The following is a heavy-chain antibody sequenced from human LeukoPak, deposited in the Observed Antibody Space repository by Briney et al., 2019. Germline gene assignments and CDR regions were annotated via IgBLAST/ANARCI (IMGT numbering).Heavy chain of an antibody. J-gene: IGHJ4*02. CDR3: ARGPFRRYCSSTSCYWFDY. CDR1: GYSENFYG. CDR2: ISAQHGQT. Sequence: ASVKVSCKTSGYSENFYGITWVRQVAGQGLEWMGWISAQHGQTEYAPNSQDRVTMTTDTYTNTAYMELRSLRSDDTAVYYCARGPFRRYCSSTSCYWFDYRGQGTLVTVSS. V-gene: IGHV1-18*01. D-gene: IGHD2-2*01.